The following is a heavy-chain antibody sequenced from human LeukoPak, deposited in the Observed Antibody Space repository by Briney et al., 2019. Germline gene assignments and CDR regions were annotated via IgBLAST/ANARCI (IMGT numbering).Heavy chain of an antibody. Sequence: ASVKVSCKVSGYTLIELSIHWVRQAPGKGLEWMGGFRPEDGETIYAQKFQGRVTMTEDTSSDTAYMELSSLRSGDTAVYYCGSWAGSPLSDYWGQGTMVTVSS. CDR2: FRPEDGET. V-gene: IGHV1-24*01. CDR3: GSWAGSPLSDY. D-gene: IGHD4-17*01. CDR1: GYTLIELS. J-gene: IGHJ3*01.